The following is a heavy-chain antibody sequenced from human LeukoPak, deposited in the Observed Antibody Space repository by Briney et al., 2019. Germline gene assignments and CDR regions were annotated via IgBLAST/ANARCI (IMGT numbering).Heavy chain of an antibody. CDR2: INQDGSEK. V-gene: IGHV3-7*01. CDR1: GFTFSSYW. CDR3: ARDTYYYGSGSYPPGTYYYYYYMDV. D-gene: IGHD3-10*01. J-gene: IGHJ6*03. Sequence: QSGGSLRLSCAASGFTFSSYWMSWVRQAPGKGLEWVANINQDGSEKYYVDSVKGRFTISRDNAKNSLYLQMNSLTAEDTAVYSCARDTYYYGSGSYPPGTYYYYYYMDVWGKGTTVTVSS.